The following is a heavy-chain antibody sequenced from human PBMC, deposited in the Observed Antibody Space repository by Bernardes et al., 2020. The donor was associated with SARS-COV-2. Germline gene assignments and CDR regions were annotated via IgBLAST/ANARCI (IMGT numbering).Heavy chain of an antibody. CDR3: ANWGSF. CDR2: ISFGGDIT. J-gene: IGHJ4*02. D-gene: IGHD3-16*01. Sequence: GGSLRLSCTASGFTFSASIMRWVRQAPGKGLEWVSHISFGGDITDYADSVKGRFTISRDNSKNTLYLQMNSLRGDDTAVYYCANWGSFWGQGTLVTVSS. V-gene: IGHV3-23*01. CDR1: GFTFSASI.